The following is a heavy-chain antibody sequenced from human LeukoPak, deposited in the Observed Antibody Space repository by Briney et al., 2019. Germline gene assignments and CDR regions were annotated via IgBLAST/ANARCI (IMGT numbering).Heavy chain of an antibody. Sequence: GGSLSLSCAASGFTFSSYSMNWVRQAPGKGLEWVSSISSSSSYIYYADSVKGRFTISRDNAKNSLYLQMNSLRAEDTAVYYCARGNYSDSSGSFDYWGQGGLVGVCS. D-gene: IGHD3-22*01. CDR3: ARGNYSDSSGSFDY. J-gene: IGHJ4*02. CDR2: ISSSSSYI. CDR1: GFTFSSYS. V-gene: IGHV3-21*01.